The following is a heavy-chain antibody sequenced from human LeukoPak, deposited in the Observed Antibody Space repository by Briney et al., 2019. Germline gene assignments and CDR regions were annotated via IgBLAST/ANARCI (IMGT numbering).Heavy chain of an antibody. CDR2: MNPHSGNT. Sequence: ASVKVSCKASGYTFTSYDIKWVRQATGQGLEWMGWMNPHSGNTGYAQKFQGRVTMTRNSSISIAYMELSSLRSEDTAVYYCARGQKSALTYGSGTYAYYFDSWGQGTLVTVSS. V-gene: IGHV1-8*01. CDR1: GYTFTSYD. D-gene: IGHD3-10*01. CDR3: ARGQKSALTYGSGTYAYYFDS. J-gene: IGHJ4*02.